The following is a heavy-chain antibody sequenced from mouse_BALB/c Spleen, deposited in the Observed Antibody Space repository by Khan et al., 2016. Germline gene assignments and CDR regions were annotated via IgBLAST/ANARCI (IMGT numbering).Heavy chain of an antibody. CDR3: AREYGNYRMDY. CDR1: GFTFTSFG. Sequence: EVELVESGGGLVQPGGSRKLSCAASGFTFTSFGMHWVRQAPEKGLEWVAYISRGSSTISYADTVKDRFTLSRDKPKNTLFLQMTSLRSEDTAMYYCAREYGNYRMDYWGQGTSVTVSS. J-gene: IGHJ4*01. V-gene: IGHV5-17*02. D-gene: IGHD2-10*02. CDR2: ISRGSSTI.